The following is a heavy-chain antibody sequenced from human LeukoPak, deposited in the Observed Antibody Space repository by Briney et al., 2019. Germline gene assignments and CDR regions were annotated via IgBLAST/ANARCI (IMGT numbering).Heavy chain of an antibody. Sequence: ASVKVSCKASGYTLTGYYMHWVRQAPGQGLEWMGWLNPNSGGTNSAQKFQGRVSMTRDTSITTASMELSSLRSDDTAVYYCARGGSGWYSGLDYWGQGTLVTVSS. CDR3: ARGGSGWYSGLDY. J-gene: IGHJ4*02. CDR1: GYTLTGYY. CDR2: LNPNSGGT. V-gene: IGHV1-2*02. D-gene: IGHD6-19*01.